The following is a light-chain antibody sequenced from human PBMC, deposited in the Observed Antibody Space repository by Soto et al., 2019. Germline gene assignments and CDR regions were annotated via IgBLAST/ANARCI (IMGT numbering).Light chain of an antibody. Sequence: DIPMTQSPSSLSASVGDRVTITCRASESIARHLNWYQQKPGKAPKLLIYAASSLQNGVPSRFRGGGSGTHFTLTISNLQPEDFATYSCQQSYSTLSFTFGQGTRLEIK. V-gene: IGKV1-39*01. CDR2: AAS. CDR1: ESIARH. CDR3: QQSYSTLSFT. J-gene: IGKJ5*01.